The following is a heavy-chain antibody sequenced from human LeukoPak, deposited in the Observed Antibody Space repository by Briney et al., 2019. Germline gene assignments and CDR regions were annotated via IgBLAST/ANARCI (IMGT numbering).Heavy chain of an antibody. D-gene: IGHD3-22*01. Sequence: SETLSLTCTVSGDSISNYYWSWIRQTPARGLERIGYIHTSGSTYYNPSLKSRVTTSVDTSKNQFSLKLSSVTAADTAVYFCARGYYDTSAYSNPFDFWGQGTLVTVSS. CDR3: ARGYYDTSAYSNPFDF. V-gene: IGHV4-4*09. CDR2: IHTSGST. CDR1: GDSISNYY. J-gene: IGHJ4*02.